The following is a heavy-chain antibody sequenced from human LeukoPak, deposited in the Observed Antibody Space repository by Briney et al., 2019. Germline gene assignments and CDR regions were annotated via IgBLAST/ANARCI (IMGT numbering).Heavy chain of an antibody. Sequence: PGGSLRLSCLASKFTFNNYAMTWVRQAPGKGLEWVSSISGSGDNMDYADSVKGRFTISRDNSKNTLYLQMNSLRAEDTAVYYCARGEQWLVLGDWGQGTLVTVSS. D-gene: IGHD6-19*01. CDR3: ARGEQWLVLGD. J-gene: IGHJ4*02. CDR1: KFTFNNYA. CDR2: ISGSGDNM. V-gene: IGHV3-23*01.